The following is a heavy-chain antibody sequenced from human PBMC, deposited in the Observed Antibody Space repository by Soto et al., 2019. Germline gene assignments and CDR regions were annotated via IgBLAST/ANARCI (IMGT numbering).Heavy chain of an antibody. CDR2: TTNTGGDK. V-gene: IGHV3-23*01. CDR1: GFTFSNYA. CDR3: AKASGDSYPWSRVFDS. Sequence: EVQLLVSGGGLVQPGGSVRLSCAVSGFTFSNYAMNWVRQTPGGGLEWVSTTTNTGGDKIYADSVKGRFTISRDNSKNTLFLRMNNLRVEDTAIYYCAKASGDSYPWSRVFDSWGQGTRVTVSS. D-gene: IGHD5-18*01. J-gene: IGHJ4*02.